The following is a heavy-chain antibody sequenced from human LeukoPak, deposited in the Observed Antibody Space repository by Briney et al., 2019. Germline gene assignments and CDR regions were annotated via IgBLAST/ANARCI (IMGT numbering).Heavy chain of an antibody. D-gene: IGHD3-22*01. CDR3: ARDPNYDSSGYPFDY. Sequence: GSLRLSCAAAGFSVRRDWMHWVRGAPGKGLVWVSRINSDGSFTTYADSVEGRFTISRDNAKNTLYLQMNSLRADDTAVYYCARDPNYDSSGYPFDYWGQGTLVTVSS. CDR1: GFSVRRDW. J-gene: IGHJ4*02. V-gene: IGHV3-74*01. CDR2: INSDGSFT.